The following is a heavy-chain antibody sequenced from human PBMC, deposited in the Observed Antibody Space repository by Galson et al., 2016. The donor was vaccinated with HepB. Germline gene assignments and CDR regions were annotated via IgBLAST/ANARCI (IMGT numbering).Heavy chain of an antibody. D-gene: IGHD3-3*01. Sequence: SLRLSCAASGFTFSSYPMHWVRQAPGKGLEWVAVMSFDGSNKFYANFVKGRFTISRDNSKNTLFLQMNSLRPEDTAVYYCARGDGDYGFPGPYYYGMDVWGQGTRVTVAS. V-gene: IGHV3-30*04. CDR1: GFTFSSYP. CDR3: ARGDGDYGFPGPYYYGMDV. CDR2: MSFDGSNK. J-gene: IGHJ6*02.